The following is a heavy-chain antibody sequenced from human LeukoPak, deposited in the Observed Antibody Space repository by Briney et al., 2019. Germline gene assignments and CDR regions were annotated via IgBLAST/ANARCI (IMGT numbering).Heavy chain of an antibody. CDR3: ARGANTHFDY. CDR1: GFTFSNYD. D-gene: IGHD1-26*01. CDR2: IGTAGDT. J-gene: IGHJ4*02. V-gene: IGHV3-13*04. Sequence: GGSLRLSCAASGFTFSNYDMHWVRQATGRGLEWVSAIGTAGDTYYPGSVRGRFTMSRENAKNSLYLQMNSLTAGDTAVYYCARGANTHFDYWGQGILVTVSS.